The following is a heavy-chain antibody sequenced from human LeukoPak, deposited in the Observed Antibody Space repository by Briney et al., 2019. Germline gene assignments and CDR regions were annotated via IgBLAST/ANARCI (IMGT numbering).Heavy chain of an antibody. CDR1: GGSISSYY. J-gene: IGHJ3*02. Sequence: PSETLSLTCTVSGGSISSYYWSWIRQPPGKGLEWIGYIYTSGSTNYNPSLKSRVTISVDTYKTQCSLKVRSVTAADTAVYYCARRDFDYYDSSGYYYGAFDIWGQGTMVTVSS. CDR3: ARRDFDYYDSSGYYYGAFDI. D-gene: IGHD3-22*01. CDR2: IYTSGST. V-gene: IGHV4-4*09.